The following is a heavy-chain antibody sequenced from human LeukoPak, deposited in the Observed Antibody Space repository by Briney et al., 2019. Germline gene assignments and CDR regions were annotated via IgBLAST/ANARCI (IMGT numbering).Heavy chain of an antibody. CDR3: ARAGGGDGYNYVY. CDR1: GYTFTRYY. J-gene: IGHJ4*02. V-gene: IGHV1-46*01. Sequence: ASVKVSCKASGYTFTRYYIHWVRQAPGQGLEWMGIINPSGGITNYAQKFQGRVTMTRDTSTSTVYMELSSLRSEDTAVYYCARAGGGDGYNYVYWGQGTLVTVSS. D-gene: IGHD5-24*01. CDR2: INPSGGIT.